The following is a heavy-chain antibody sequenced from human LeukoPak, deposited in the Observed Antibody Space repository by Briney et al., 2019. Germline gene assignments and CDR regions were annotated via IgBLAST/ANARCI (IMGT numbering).Heavy chain of an antibody. CDR3: AKEVISFGGVKDPVDY. Sequence: GGSLRLSCAASGFTFSSYGMHWVRQAPGKGLEWVAVISYDGSNKYYADSVKGRFTISRDNSKNTLYLQMNSLRAEDTAVYYCAKEVISFGGVKDPVDYWGQGTLVTVSS. D-gene: IGHD3-16*01. J-gene: IGHJ4*02. CDR1: GFTFSSYG. V-gene: IGHV3-30*18. CDR2: ISYDGSNK.